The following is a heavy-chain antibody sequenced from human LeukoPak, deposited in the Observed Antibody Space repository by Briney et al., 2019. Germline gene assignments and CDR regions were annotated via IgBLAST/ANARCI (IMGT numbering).Heavy chain of an antibody. CDR3: ARVLGGERYCSSTSCYRFDY. CDR1: GGSISSYY. J-gene: IGHJ4*02. D-gene: IGHD2-2*02. Sequence: SETQSLTCTVSGGSISSYYWSWIRQPPGKGLEWIGYIYYSGSTNYNPSLKSRVTISVDTSKNQFSLKLSSVTAADTAVYYCARVLGGERYCSSTSCYRFDYWGQGTLVTVSS. CDR2: IYYSGST. V-gene: IGHV4-59*01.